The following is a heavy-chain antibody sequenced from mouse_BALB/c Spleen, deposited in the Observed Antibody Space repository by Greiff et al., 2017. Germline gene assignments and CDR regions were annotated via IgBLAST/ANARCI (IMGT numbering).Heavy chain of an antibody. CDR1: GFTFSSYT. V-gene: IGHV5-12-2*01. CDR3: ARHDPIYYYGSSYPAY. J-gene: IGHJ3*01. Sequence: EVQGVESGGGLVQPGGSLKLSCAASGFTFSSYTMSWVRQTPEKRLEWVAYISNGGGSTYYPDTVKGRFTISRDNAKNTLYLQMSSLKSEDTAMYYCARHDPIYYYGSSYPAYWGQGTLVTVSA. D-gene: IGHD1-1*01. CDR2: ISNGGGST.